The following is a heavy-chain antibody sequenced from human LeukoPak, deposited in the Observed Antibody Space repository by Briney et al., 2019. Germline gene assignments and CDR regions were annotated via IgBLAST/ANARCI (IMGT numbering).Heavy chain of an antibody. V-gene: IGHV3-48*01. CDR3: ARDYKYAFDN. CDR1: GFTFSVYS. D-gene: IGHD5-24*01. CDR2: IGISSGNT. J-gene: IGHJ4*02. Sequence: GGSLRLSCAASGFTFSVYSMNWVRQAPGRGLEWVSYIGISSGNTKYADSVKGRFTISGDKAKNSLYLQMNSLRVEDTAVYYCARDYKYAFDNWGQGTLVTVSS.